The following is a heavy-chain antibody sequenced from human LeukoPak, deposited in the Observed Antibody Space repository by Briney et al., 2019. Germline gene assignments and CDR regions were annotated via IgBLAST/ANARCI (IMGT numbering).Heavy chain of an antibody. Sequence: GGSLRLSCAASGXTVSSNYMSWVRQAPGKGLEWVSVVYIGGTTYYADSVKGRFTISRDNSKNTVYLQMNSLRADDTAVYYCARGGYSSPWATLHYWGQGTLVTVSS. J-gene: IGHJ4*02. D-gene: IGHD6-19*01. CDR3: ARGGYSSPWATLHY. V-gene: IGHV3-53*01. CDR2: VYIGGTT. CDR1: GXTVSSNY.